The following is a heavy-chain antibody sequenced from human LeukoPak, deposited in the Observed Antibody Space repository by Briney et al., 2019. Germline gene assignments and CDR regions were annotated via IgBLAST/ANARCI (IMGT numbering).Heavy chain of an antibody. D-gene: IGHD6-6*01. CDR1: GFTCRGHR. Sequence: PGGSLRLSCTAPGFTCRGHRRMWVRQAPGKGLEWVANINQGGSDKYYVDSVKGRFTISRDNANNLLYLQMNSLRGEDTAVYYCTRDSSRAEEDWGQGTLVTVSS. J-gene: IGHJ4*02. CDR3: TRDSSRAEED. CDR2: INQGGSDK. V-gene: IGHV3-7*01.